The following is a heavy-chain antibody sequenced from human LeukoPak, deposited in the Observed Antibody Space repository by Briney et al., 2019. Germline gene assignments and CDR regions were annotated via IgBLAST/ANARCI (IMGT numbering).Heavy chain of an antibody. Sequence: PSETLSLTCILPGDSISSSSYYWAWILQSPGKGLEWIGTFSSGGSAYYNPSITSRVSISKDTSDNQFSLRLYSVTAADTAVYYCARKQTGTMYDVWGQGTQVTVSS. J-gene: IGHJ4*02. CDR2: FSSGGSA. CDR1: GDSISSSSYY. CDR3: ARKQTGTMYDV. V-gene: IGHV4-39*07. D-gene: IGHD1-7*01.